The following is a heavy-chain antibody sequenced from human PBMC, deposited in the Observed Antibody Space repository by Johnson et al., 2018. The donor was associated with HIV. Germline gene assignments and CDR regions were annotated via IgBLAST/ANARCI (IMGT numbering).Heavy chain of an antibody. Sequence: QVQLVESGGGVVQPGRSLRLSCVASGFTLCTYGMHWVRQAPGKGLEWVAVMSYDGSNKYYADSVKGRFTISRDNSKNTLYLQMNSLRAEDTAVYYCARGRGWSGSLVKAFDIWGQGTLVTVSS. V-gene: IGHV3-30*03. CDR1: GFTLCTYG. CDR2: MSYDGSNK. J-gene: IGHJ3*02. CDR3: ARGRGWSGSLVKAFDI. D-gene: IGHD1-26*01.